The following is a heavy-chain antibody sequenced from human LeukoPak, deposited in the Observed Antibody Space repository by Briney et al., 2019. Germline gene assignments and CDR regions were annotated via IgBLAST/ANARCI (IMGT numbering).Heavy chain of an antibody. J-gene: IGHJ3*02. CDR2: IYYSGST. V-gene: IGHV4-59*08. CDR3: ARLGVPLDAFDI. D-gene: IGHD3-16*01. CDR1: GGSISSYY. Sequence: SETLSLTCTVSGGSISSYYWSWIRQPPGKGLEWIGYIYYSGSTNYNPSLKSRVTISVDTSKNQFSLKLSSVTAADTAVYYCARLGVPLDAFDIWGQGTKVTVSS.